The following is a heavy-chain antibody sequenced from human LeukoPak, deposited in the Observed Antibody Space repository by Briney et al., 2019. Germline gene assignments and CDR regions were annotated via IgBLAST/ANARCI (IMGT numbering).Heavy chain of an antibody. Sequence: ASVKVSCKASGYTFTSYYMHWVRQAPGQGLEWMGIINPSGGSTSYAQKFHGRVTMTRDTSTSTVYMELSSLRSEDTAVYYCARESVAGPFDYWGQGTLVTVSS. CDR1: GYTFTSYY. J-gene: IGHJ4*02. CDR3: ARESVAGPFDY. CDR2: INPSGGST. D-gene: IGHD6-19*01. V-gene: IGHV1-46*03.